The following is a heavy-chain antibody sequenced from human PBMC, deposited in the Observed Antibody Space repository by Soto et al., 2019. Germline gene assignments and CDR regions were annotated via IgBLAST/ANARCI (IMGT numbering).Heavy chain of an antibody. CDR2: IYWDDDK. CDR3: AHRRKDTSNWFGGNFDY. J-gene: IGHJ4*02. CDR1: GFSLTTNGVG. V-gene: IGHV2-5*02. D-gene: IGHD6-13*01. Sequence: QITSKESGPTLVKPTQTLTLTCTFSGFSLTTNGVGVGWIRQPPGKALEWLALIYWDDDKRYSPSLASRLTITKDTSRNQVVLTMPNMDPVDTATYYCAHRRKDTSNWFGGNFDYWGQGTLVTVSS.